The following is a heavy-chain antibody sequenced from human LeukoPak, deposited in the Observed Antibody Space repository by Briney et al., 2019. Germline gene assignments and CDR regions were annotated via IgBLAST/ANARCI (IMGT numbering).Heavy chain of an antibody. CDR2: INTDGSST. J-gene: IGHJ4*02. Sequence: SGGSLRLSCAASGFTFSSYWMHWVRQAPGKGLVWVSRINTDGSSTSYADSVKGRFTISRDNAKNTLYLQMNSLGAEDTAVYYCARDRYGSGSRYLDYWGQGTLVTVSS. CDR3: ARDRYGSGSRYLDY. V-gene: IGHV3-74*01. CDR1: GFTFSSYW. D-gene: IGHD3-10*01.